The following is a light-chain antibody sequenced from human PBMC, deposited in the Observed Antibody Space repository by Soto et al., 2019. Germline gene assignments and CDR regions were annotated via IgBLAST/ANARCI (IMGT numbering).Light chain of an antibody. Sequence: DIQITQSPSTLAVSLGDRVAITCRASQSISSWLAWYQQKPGKAPKLLIYDASSLESGVPSRFSGSGSGTEFTLTISSLQPDDFATYYCQQYNSYWTFGQGTKVDIK. V-gene: IGKV1-5*01. J-gene: IGKJ1*01. CDR3: QQYNSYWT. CDR1: QSISSW. CDR2: DAS.